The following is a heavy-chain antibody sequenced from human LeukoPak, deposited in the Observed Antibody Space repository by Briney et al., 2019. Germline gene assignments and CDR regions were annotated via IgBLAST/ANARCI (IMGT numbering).Heavy chain of an antibody. CDR2: IYSGGST. Sequence: GGSLRLSCAASGFTVSSNYMSWVRQAPGKGLEWVSVIYSGGSTYYADSVKGRFTISRDNSKNTLYLQMNSLRAEDTAVYYCARPLVYYYYGMDVWGQGTTVTVSS. CDR3: ARPLVYYYYGMDV. J-gene: IGHJ6*02. V-gene: IGHV3-66*04. D-gene: IGHD6-13*01. CDR1: GFTVSSNY.